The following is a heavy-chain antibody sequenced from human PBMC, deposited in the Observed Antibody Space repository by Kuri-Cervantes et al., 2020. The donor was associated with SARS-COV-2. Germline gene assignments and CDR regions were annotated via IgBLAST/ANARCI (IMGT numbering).Heavy chain of an antibody. Sequence: SGPTLVKPTQTLTLTCTFSGFPLSTSGMCVSWIRQPPGKGLEWIGYIYYSGSTNYNPPLKSRVTISVDTSKNQFSLKLSSVTAADTAVYYCARMDGYTLLDYWGQGTLVTVSS. D-gene: IGHD5-24*01. V-gene: IGHV4-61*08. J-gene: IGHJ4*02. CDR3: ARMDGYTLLDY. CDR2: IYYSGST. CDR1: GFPLSTSGMC.